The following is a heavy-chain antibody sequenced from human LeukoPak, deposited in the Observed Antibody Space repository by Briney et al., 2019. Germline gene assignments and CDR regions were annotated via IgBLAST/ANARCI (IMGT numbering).Heavy chain of an antibody. CDR3: ARAVRAASWRSYDY. Sequence: SETLSLTCTVSGDSVSNSLYYWSWVRQPPGKGLEWIGYVYYNGGTNYSPLLKSRVTISIDTSTNQFSLRLNSMTAADTGVYYCARAVRAASWRSYDYWGQGSLVTVSS. J-gene: IGHJ4*02. V-gene: IGHV4-61*01. CDR1: GDSVSNSLYY. D-gene: IGHD5-18*01. CDR2: VYYNGGT.